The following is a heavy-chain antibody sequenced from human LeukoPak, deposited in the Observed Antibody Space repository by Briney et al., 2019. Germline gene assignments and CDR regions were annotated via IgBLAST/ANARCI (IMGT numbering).Heavy chain of an antibody. CDR1: GITFRNYG. V-gene: IGHV3-33*01. CDR3: ATDRATQYFDY. CDR2: IWYDGSNK. Sequence: PSGGSLRLSCAASGITFRNYGMHWVRQAPGKGLEWVAVIWYDGSNKDYADSVKGRFTVSRDNSRNTLFLQMNSLRVEDTAVYHCATDRATQYFDYWGQGTLVSVPS. D-gene: IGHD2-15*01. J-gene: IGHJ4*02.